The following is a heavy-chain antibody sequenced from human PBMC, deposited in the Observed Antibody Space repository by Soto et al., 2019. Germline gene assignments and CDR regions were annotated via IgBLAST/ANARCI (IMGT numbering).Heavy chain of an antibody. CDR3: AREYCSSTSCLNWFDP. CDR1: GFTCSNYG. V-gene: IGHV3-33*08. J-gene: IGHJ5*02. D-gene: IGHD2-2*01. CDR2: MWYDESRT. Sequence: GGSLRHSCAASGFTCSNYGMHWVRQAPDRGLEWVAAMWYDESRTFYAESVKGRFTISRDNAKNSLYLQMNSLRAEDTAVYYCAREYCSSTSCLNWFDPWGQGTLVTVSS.